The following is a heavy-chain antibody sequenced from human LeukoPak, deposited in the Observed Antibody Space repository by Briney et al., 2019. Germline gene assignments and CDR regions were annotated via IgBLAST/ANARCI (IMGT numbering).Heavy chain of an antibody. D-gene: IGHD3-3*01. J-gene: IGHJ4*02. CDR2: IKSKTDGGTT. V-gene: IGHV3-15*01. CDR1: GFTFSNNY. Sequence: PGGSLRLSCAASGFTFSNNYMSWVRQAPGKGLEWVGRIKSKTDGGTTDYAAPVKGRFTISRDDSKNTLYLQMNSLTTEDTAVYYCTSMYYDFWSGYHLPDYWGQGTLITVSS. CDR3: TSMYYDFWSGYHLPDY.